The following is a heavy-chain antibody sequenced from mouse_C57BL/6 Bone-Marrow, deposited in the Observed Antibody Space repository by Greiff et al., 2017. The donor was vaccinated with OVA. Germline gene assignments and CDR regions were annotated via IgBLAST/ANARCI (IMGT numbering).Heavy chain of an antibody. CDR2: SRNKANDYTT. D-gene: IGHD1-1*01. CDR1: GFTFSDFY. CDR3: AREYGSSYYAMDY. Sequence: EVNLVESGGGLVQSGRSLRLSCATSGFTFSDFYMEWVRQAPGKGLEWIAASRNKANDYTTEYSASVKGRFIVSRDTSQSILYLQMNALRAEDTAIYYCAREYGSSYYAMDYWGQGTSVTVSS. V-gene: IGHV7-1*01. J-gene: IGHJ4*01.